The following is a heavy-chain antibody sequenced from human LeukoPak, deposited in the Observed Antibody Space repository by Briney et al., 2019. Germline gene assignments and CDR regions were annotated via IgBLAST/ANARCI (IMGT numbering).Heavy chain of an antibody. CDR1: GFSFSGHW. CDR3: ARGPNSNWSGLDF. Sequence: GGSLRLSCTASGFSFSGHWMHWARQLPGKGLVWVSRISPTGSTTSYADSVKGRFTVSRDNAKNTLYLQVNNLRAEDMAVYYCARGPNSNWSGLDFWGQGTLLTVSS. V-gene: IGHV3-74*01. D-gene: IGHD6-6*01. J-gene: IGHJ4*02. CDR2: ISPTGSTT.